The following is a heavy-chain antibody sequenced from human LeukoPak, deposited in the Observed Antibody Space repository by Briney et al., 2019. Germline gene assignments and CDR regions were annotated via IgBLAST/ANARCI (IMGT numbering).Heavy chain of an antibody. V-gene: IGHV3-21*01. CDR2: ISSSSSYI. CDR1: GFTFSSYS. Sequence: KPGGSLRLSCAASGFTFSSYSMNWVRQAPGKGLEWVSSISSSSSYIYYADSVKGRFTISRDNAKNPLYLQMNSLRAGDTAVYYCARDLGGYYGSGSYYSGPFDPWGQGTLVTVSS. J-gene: IGHJ5*02. CDR3: ARDLGGYYGSGSYYSGPFDP. D-gene: IGHD3-10*01.